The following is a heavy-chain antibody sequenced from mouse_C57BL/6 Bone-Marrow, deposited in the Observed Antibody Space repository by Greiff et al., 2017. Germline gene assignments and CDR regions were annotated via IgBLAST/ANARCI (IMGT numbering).Heavy chain of an antibody. CDR2: INPGSGGT. J-gene: IGHJ3*01. CDR3: ARSKNWDSWFAY. V-gene: IGHV1-54*01. D-gene: IGHD4-1*01. Sequence: VQLQQSGAELVRPGTSVKVSCKASGYAFTNYLIEWVKQRPGQGLEWIGVINPGSGGTYYNEKFKGKATLTADKSSSTAYMQLSSLTSEDSAVYFCARSKNWDSWFAYWGQGTLLTVSA. CDR1: GYAFTNYL.